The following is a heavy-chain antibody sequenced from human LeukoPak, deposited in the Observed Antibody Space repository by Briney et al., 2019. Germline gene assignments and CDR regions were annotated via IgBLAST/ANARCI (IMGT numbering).Heavy chain of an antibody. CDR3: ASELFGSGSCPDY. CDR2: VWHDGSNR. D-gene: IGHD3-10*01. Sequence: PGRSLRLSCTAPGLTFSGYAIHWIRQAPGKGLEWVALVWHDGSNRYYADSVKGRFTISRDNSKNTVYLQMNSLRAEDTAVYYCASELFGSGSCPDYWGQGPLVTVSS. V-gene: IGHV3-33*01. J-gene: IGHJ4*02. CDR1: GLTFSGYA.